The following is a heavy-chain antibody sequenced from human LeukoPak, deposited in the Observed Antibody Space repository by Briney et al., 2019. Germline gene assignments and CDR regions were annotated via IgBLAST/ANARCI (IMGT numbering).Heavy chain of an antibody. V-gene: IGHV4-31*03. CDR1: GGSISSGGYY. CDR3: ASSNYDSSGPSFDY. CDR2: IYYSGST. Sequence: ASETLSLTCTVSGGSISSGGYYWGWIRQHPGKGLEWIGYIYYSGSTYYNPSLKSRVTISVDTSKNQFSLKLSSVTAADTAVYYCASSNYDSSGPSFDYWGQGTLVTVSS. J-gene: IGHJ4*02. D-gene: IGHD3-22*01.